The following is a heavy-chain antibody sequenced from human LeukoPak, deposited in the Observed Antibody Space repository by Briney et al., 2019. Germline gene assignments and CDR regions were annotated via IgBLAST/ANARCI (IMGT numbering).Heavy chain of an antibody. CDR3: ASSPEDYYGSGSYLDY. CDR1: GGSISSSSYY. J-gene: IGHJ4*02. CDR2: IYYSGST. V-gene: IGHV4-39*07. Sequence: PSETLSLTCTVSGGSISSSSYYWGWIRQPPGKGLEWIGSIYYSGSTYYNPSLKSRVTISVDTSKNQFSLKLSSVTAADTAVYYCASSPEDYYGSGSYLDYWGQGTLVTVSS. D-gene: IGHD3-10*01.